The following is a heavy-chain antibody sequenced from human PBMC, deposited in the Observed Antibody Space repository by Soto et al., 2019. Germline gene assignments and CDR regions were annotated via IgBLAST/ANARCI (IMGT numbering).Heavy chain of an antibody. CDR1: GGSFSGYY. CDR3: ARGPGYSNAFDI. J-gene: IGHJ3*02. CDR2: INHSGST. V-gene: IGHV4-34*01. D-gene: IGHD2-21*01. Sequence: QVQLQQWGAGLLKPSETLSLTCAVYGGSFSGYYWSWIRQPPGKGLAWIGEINHSGSTNYNPSLKSRGTISVDTSKNQFSLKLSSVTAADTAVYYCARGPGYSNAFDIWGQGTMVTVSS.